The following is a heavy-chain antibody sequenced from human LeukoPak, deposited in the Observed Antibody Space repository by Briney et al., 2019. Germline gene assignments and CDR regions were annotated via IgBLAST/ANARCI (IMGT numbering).Heavy chain of an antibody. CDR3: ARQTYRSGWYSDY. CDR1: GFTFSSYA. CDR2: ISGSGGST. Sequence: GGSLRLSCAASGFTFSSYAMSWVRQAPGKGLEWVSAISGSGGSTYYADSVKGRFTISRDNSKNTLYLQMNSLRAEDTAVYYCARQTYRSGWYSDYWGQGTLVTVSS. D-gene: IGHD6-19*01. J-gene: IGHJ4*02. V-gene: IGHV3-23*01.